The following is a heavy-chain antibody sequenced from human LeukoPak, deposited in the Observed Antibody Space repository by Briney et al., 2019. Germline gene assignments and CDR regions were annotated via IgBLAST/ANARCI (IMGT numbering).Heavy chain of an antibody. CDR1: GFTFSSYA. D-gene: IGHD3-3*01. V-gene: IGHV3-23*01. CDR2: ISGSGGST. Sequence: GGSLRLSCAASGFTFSSYAMTWVRQAPGKGLEWVSAISGSGGSTYYADSVKGRFTISRDNSKNTLYLQMNSLRAEDTAVYYCAKDYDFWSGYYKGPDYWGQGTLVTVSP. CDR3: AKDYDFWSGYYKGPDY. J-gene: IGHJ4*02.